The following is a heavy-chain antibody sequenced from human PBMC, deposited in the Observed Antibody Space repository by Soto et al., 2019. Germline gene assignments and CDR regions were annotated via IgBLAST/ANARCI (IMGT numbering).Heavy chain of an antibody. CDR2: IYKSGRT. D-gene: IGHD6-6*01. CDR3: ARSLSASSGWFDP. J-gene: IGHJ5*02. CDR1: GDSIGSGDFY. V-gene: IGHV4-30-4*01. Sequence: QVHLQESGPGLLKPSQTLSLTCNVSGDSIGSGDFYWTWIRQSPGKGLEYIGYIYKSGRTYYNPSLKSRPIISFDTSRNQFFLSLNSVTAADTAIYYCARSLSASSGWFDPWGLGTLVTVSS.